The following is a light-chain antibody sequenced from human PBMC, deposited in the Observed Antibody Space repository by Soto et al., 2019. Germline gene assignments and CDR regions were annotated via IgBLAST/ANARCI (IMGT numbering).Light chain of an antibody. CDR1: RSNIGSNS. CDR2: RTD. Sequence: QPVLTQPPSASGTPGQRVTISCSGSRSNIGSNSVFWYQQLPGTAPKLLIYRTDRRPAGVPDRFSGSKSGTSASLAISGLRSEDEADYYCAAWDDSLSAVVFGGGTKLTVL. V-gene: IGLV1-47*01. CDR3: AAWDDSLSAVV. J-gene: IGLJ2*01.